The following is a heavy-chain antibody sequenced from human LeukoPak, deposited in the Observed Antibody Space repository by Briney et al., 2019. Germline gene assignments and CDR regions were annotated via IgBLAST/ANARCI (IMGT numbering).Heavy chain of an antibody. D-gene: IGHD3-10*01. CDR1: GFTFSSYS. CDR3: ARDSGSAAFDI. CDR2: ISSSSSYI. V-gene: IGHV3-21*01. Sequence: GGSLRLSCAASGFTFSSYSMNWVRQAPGKGLEWVSSISSSSSYIYYADSVKGRFTISRDNAKNSLHLQMNSLRAEDTAVYYCARDSGSAAFDIWGQGTMVTVSS. J-gene: IGHJ3*02.